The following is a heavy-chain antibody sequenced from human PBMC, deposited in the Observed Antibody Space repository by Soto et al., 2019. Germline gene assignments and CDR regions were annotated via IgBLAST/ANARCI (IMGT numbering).Heavy chain of an antibody. CDR3: AKDGTVALFDY. V-gene: IGHV3-30*18. D-gene: IGHD4-17*01. CDR1: GFTFSSYG. J-gene: IGHJ4*02. CDR2: ISYDGSNK. Sequence: QVQLVESGGGVVQPGRSLRLSCAASGFTFSSYGMHWVRQAPGKGLEWVAVISYDGSNKYYADSVKGRFTISRDSSKNTLYLQMNSLRAEDTAVYYCAKDGTVALFDYWGQGTLVTVSS.